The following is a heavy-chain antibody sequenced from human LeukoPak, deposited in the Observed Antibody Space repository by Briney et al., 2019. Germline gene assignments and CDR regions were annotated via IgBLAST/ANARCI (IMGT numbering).Heavy chain of an antibody. CDR1: GGSISSSNW. J-gene: IGHJ4*02. CDR3: ARALMGNYYFDY. V-gene: IGHV4-4*02. CDR2: IYHSGST. D-gene: IGHD2-8*01. Sequence: PTGTLSLTCAVSGGSISSSNWWCWVRPPPGGGLEWIGEIYHSGSTNYTQSLKSRVTISVDKSKNQFYLKMSSVTAADTAVYYCARALMGNYYFDYWGQGTLVTVSS.